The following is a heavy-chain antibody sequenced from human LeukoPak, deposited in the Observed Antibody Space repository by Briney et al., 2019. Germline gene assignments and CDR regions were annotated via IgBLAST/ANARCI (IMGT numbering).Heavy chain of an antibody. D-gene: IGHD6-19*01. V-gene: IGHV3-23*01. CDR2: ISGSGVGT. CDR3: AHNSSAWSFDS. J-gene: IGHJ4*02. Sequence: GGSLRLSCAASGFTFSTYAMSWVRQAPGKGLEWVSAISGSGVGTYYADSVKGRFTISRDNSKDTLFLQVNSLRAEDTAVYYCAHNSSAWSFDSWGQGTLVTVSS. CDR1: GFTFSTYA.